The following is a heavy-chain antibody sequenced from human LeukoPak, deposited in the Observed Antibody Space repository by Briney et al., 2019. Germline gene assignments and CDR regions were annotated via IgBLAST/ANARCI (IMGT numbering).Heavy chain of an antibody. CDR2: FDPEDGET. CDR1: GYTLTELS. Sequence: ASVKVSCTVSGYTLTELSMHWVRQAPGKGLEWMGGFDPEDGETIYAQKFRGRVTMTEDASTDTAYMELSSLRSEDTAVYYCATWSCSGGSCYSGLRDYWGQGTLVTVSS. J-gene: IGHJ4*02. D-gene: IGHD2-15*01. CDR3: ATWSCSGGSCYSGLRDY. V-gene: IGHV1-24*01.